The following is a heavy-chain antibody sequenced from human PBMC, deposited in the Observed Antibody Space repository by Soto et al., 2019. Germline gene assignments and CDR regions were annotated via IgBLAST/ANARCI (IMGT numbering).Heavy chain of an antibody. CDR1: GGTFSSYT. CDR2: IIPILGIA. D-gene: IGHD4-17*01. J-gene: IGHJ4*02. CDR3: ARGENDYGFDY. Sequence: ASVKVSCKASGGTFSSYTISWVRQAPGQGLEWMGRIIPILGIANYAQKFQGRVTITADKSTSTAYMELSSLRSEDTAVYYCARGENDYGFDYWGQGTLVTVSS. V-gene: IGHV1-69*02.